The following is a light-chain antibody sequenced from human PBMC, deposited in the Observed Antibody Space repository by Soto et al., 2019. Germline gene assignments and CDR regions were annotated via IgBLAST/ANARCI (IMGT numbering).Light chain of an antibody. J-gene: IGLJ1*01. CDR1: HSDVGSYNL. CDR3: CSYAGSTTQTYV. Sequence: QSVLTQPASVSGSPGHSITISCTGTHSDVGSYNLVSWYQQHPGNAPKVIIYEVSERPSGVSDRFSGSKSGNTASLMISGLQAEDEADYYCCSYAGSTTQTYVFGSGTKVTVL. V-gene: IGLV2-23*02. CDR2: EVS.